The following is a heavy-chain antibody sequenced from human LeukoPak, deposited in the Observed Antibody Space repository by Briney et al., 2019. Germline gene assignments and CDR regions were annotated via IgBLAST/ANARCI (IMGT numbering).Heavy chain of an antibody. D-gene: IGHD1-26*01. V-gene: IGHV3-23*01. CDR1: GFTFNNYA. J-gene: IGHJ4*02. CDR2: ISESGDNT. CDR3: AKQWVDC. Sequence: PRGSLRLSCAASGFTFNNYAMNWVRQAPGKGLEWVSSISESGDNTHYADSVKGRFTISRDNFQNTLYLQMKSLRAEDTAVYYCAKQWVDCWGQGVLVTASS.